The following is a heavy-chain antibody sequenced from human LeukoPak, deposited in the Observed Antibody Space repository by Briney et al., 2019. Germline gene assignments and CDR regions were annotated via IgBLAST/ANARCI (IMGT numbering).Heavy chain of an antibody. CDR1: GASISSYY. CDR3: ARHVLAAAYFDY. Sequence: SETLSLTCTVSGASISSYYWSWIRQPPGKGLEWIGNFYYNGTTNYNPSLRSRVTISVDTSKNQFSLKLTSVTAADAAVYYCARHVLAAAYFDYWGQGTLVTVSS. J-gene: IGHJ4*02. D-gene: IGHD6-13*01. V-gene: IGHV4-59*01. CDR2: FYYNGTT.